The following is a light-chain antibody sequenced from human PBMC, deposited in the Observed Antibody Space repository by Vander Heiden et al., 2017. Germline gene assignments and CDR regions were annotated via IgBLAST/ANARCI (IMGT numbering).Light chain of an antibody. CDR2: SNN. J-gene: IGLJ2*01. CDR3: AAWDDSLNGLV. V-gene: IGLV1-44*01. Sequence: SLLTQLPSASGAPGPRVTISGSGSSSNIGSNTVNWYQQLPGTAPKLLSYSNNQRPSGVPDRFSGSKSATSASLEISGHQSEDEADYYCAAWDDSLNGLVFGGGTKLTVL. CDR1: SSNIGSNT.